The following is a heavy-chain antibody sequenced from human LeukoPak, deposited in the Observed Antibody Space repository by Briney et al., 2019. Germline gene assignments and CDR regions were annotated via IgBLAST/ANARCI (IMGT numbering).Heavy chain of an antibody. CDR3: AKHDGGGLQDYCFNY. J-gene: IGHJ4*02. CDR1: GFIFRDYA. Sequence: GGSLRLSCVASGFIFRDYAMGWVRQAPGKGLEWVATINKNGAEMFYADSVKGRFTISRDNSKNTLNMHLRSLRADDTAVYYCAKHDGGGLQDYCFNYWGRGPL. CDR2: INKNGAEM. V-gene: IGHV3-23*01. D-gene: IGHD2-15*01.